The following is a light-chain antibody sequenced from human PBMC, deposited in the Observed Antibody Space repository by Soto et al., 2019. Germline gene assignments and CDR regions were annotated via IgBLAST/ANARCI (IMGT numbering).Light chain of an antibody. CDR2: GTS. Sequence: EIVLTQSPGTLSVSPGERATLSCRASQTISSNYLAWYQQKPGQAPSLLIYGTSSRATGIPDRFSCSGSGTDFTLTISRLEPEDSAIYCCQQYVSWPFGQGTKVEIK. CDR3: QQYVSWP. CDR1: QTISSNY. V-gene: IGKV3-20*01. J-gene: IGKJ1*01.